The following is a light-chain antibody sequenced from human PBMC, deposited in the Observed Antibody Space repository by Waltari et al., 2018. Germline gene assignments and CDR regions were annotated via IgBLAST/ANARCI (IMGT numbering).Light chain of an antibody. CDR1: TNEVGALNY. J-gene: IGLJ3*02. V-gene: IGLV2-11*01. CDR2: DVS. Sequence: QSALTHPGPGSGSPGRSVTTPCPGTTNEVGALNYVSWHQQHPGKAPKLMIYDVSKRPSGVPDRFSASKSGNTASLTISGLQAEDEADYYCCSYTGTYTHWVFGGGTKLTVL. CDR3: CSYTGTYTHWV.